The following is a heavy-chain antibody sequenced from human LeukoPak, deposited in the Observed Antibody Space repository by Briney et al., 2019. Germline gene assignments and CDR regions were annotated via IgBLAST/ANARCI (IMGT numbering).Heavy chain of an antibody. Sequence: SETLSLTCTVSGGSISDYYWNWIRQPPGKGLEWIGYIHYSGNTKNNPSLKSRVTLSLDTSKNQFSLKLSSVTAADTAVYFCARDPSPSVSAAATRYFDYWGQGTLVTVSS. CDR1: GGSISDYY. J-gene: IGHJ4*02. CDR2: IHYSGNT. V-gene: IGHV4-59*01. D-gene: IGHD6-13*01. CDR3: ARDPSPSVSAAATRYFDY.